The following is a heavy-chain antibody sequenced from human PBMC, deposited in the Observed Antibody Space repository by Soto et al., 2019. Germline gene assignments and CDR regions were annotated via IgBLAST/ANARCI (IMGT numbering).Heavy chain of an antibody. Sequence: GGSLRLSCAASGFTFSGSAMHWVRQASGKGLEWVGRIRSKANSYATAYAASVKGRFTISRDDSKNTAYLQMNSLKTEDTAVYYCTRNSKPNYYYYYMDVWGKGTTVTVSS. J-gene: IGHJ6*03. V-gene: IGHV3-73*01. CDR2: IRSKANSYAT. D-gene: IGHD1-7*01. CDR1: GFTFSGSA. CDR3: TRNSKPNYYYYYMDV.